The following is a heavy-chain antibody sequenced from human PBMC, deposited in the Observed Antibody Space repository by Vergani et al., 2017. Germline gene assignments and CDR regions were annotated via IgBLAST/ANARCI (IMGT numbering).Heavy chain of an antibody. CDR2: ISAYNGNT. Sequence: QVQLVQSGAEVKKPGASVKLSCKASGYTFTSYGISWVRQGPGKGLEWMGWISAYNGNTNYAQKLQGRITMTTDTSTSTAYMELRRLRSDDTALYYCASEQWLPIDYFDCWGQGTLVTVYS. CDR3: ASEQWLPIDYFDC. D-gene: IGHD6-19*01. CDR1: GYTFTSYG. J-gene: IGHJ4*02. V-gene: IGHV1-18*04.